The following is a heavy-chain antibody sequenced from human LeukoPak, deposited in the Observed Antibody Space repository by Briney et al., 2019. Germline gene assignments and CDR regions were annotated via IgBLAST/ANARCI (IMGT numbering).Heavy chain of an antibody. Sequence: SETLSLTCSVSGGSISNYYWSWIRQPPGKGLEWTGSMYYSGSTNYNPSLKSRATISEDTSKKQFSLKLSSVTAADTAVYYCARAGYDTSGFWYFDLWGRRTLVTVSS. CDR1: GGSISNYY. D-gene: IGHD3-22*01. CDR3: ARAGYDTSGFWYFDL. CDR2: MYYSGST. V-gene: IGHV4-59*01. J-gene: IGHJ2*01.